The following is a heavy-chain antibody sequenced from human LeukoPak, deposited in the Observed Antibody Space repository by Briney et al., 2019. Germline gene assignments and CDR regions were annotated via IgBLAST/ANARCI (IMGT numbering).Heavy chain of an antibody. J-gene: IGHJ3*02. CDR2: IYYSGST. Sequence: SETLSLTCTVSAGSISSYYWSCIRQPPGKGLEWIGYIYYSGSTNYNPSLKSRVTISVDTSKNQFSVKLRSVTAAGTAVYYCARAGDGYNYAFDMWGQGTMVTVSS. V-gene: IGHV4-59*01. CDR1: AGSISSYY. D-gene: IGHD5-24*01. CDR3: ARAGDGYNYAFDM.